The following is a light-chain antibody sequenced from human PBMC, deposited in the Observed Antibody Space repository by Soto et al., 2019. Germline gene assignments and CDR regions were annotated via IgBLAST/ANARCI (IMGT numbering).Light chain of an antibody. V-gene: IGLV2-14*01. CDR2: DVS. CDR3: SSYTTSNTRQIV. CDR1: SSDVGGYNY. Sequence: QSVLTQPASVSRSPGQSITISCTGTSSDVGGYNYVSWYQQHPGTAPKFMIYDVSNRPSGVSNRFSGSKSGNTASLTISGLQAEDEADYYCSSYTTSNTRQIVFGTGTKVTVL. J-gene: IGLJ1*01.